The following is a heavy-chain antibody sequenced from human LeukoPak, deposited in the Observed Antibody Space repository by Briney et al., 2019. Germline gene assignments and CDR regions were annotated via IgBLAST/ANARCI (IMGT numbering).Heavy chain of an antibody. D-gene: IGHD2-21*02. CDR3: ARADNPYCGGDCYPNWFDP. J-gene: IGHJ5*02. CDR2: IYSGGST. Sequence: GGSLRLSCAASGFTVSSNYMSWVRQAPGKGLEWVSVIYSGGSTYYADSVKGRFTISRDNSKNTLYLQINSLRAEDTAVYYCARADNPYCGGDCYPNWFDPWGQGTLVTVSS. CDR1: GFTVSSNY. V-gene: IGHV3-66*02.